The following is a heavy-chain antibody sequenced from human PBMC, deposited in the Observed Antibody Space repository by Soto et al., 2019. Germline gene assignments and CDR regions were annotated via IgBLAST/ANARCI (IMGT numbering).Heavy chain of an antibody. Sequence: PGGSLRLSCVASGFSFSEYTMSWVRQAPGKGLDWVSTISTSSSNIFYAASVKGRFTVSRDNAKNTLYLQMDNLRAEDTAVYFCARGLGAVQVAAEIDYWGQGTLVTVSS. V-gene: IGHV3-21*06. CDR1: GFSFSEYT. CDR3: ARGLGAVQVAAEIDY. CDR2: ISTSSSNI. J-gene: IGHJ4*02. D-gene: IGHD3-10*01.